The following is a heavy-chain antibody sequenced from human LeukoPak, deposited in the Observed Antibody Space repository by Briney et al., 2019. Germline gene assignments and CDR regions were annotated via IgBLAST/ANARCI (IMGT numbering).Heavy chain of an antibody. Sequence: GESLKISCEGSGYSFTSHWVGWVHQMPGKGLEWMAIIYPGDSDARYSPSFQGQVTVSADKSISTAYLQWSSLKASDTAIYYCARPNRVGGTDAFDIWGQGTMVTVSS. CDR1: GYSFTSHW. D-gene: IGHD1-26*01. CDR2: IYPGDSDA. J-gene: IGHJ3*02. V-gene: IGHV5-51*07. CDR3: ARPNRVGGTDAFDI.